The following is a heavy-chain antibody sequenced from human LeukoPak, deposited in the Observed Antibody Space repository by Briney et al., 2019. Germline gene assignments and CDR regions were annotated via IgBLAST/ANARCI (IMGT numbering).Heavy chain of an antibody. CDR3: ARVTYYYGSGSYYTPYYGMDV. CDR1: GGSIGTNY. J-gene: IGHJ6*02. D-gene: IGHD3-10*01. CDR2: IYYGGSA. Sequence: SETLSLTCSVSGGSIGTNYWSWIRQPPGKGLEWIGYIYYGGSADYNPSLKSRVTMSVDTSKNQFSLNLTSVTAADTAVYYCARVTYYYGSGSYYTPYYGMDVWGPGTTVTVSS. V-gene: IGHV4-59*08.